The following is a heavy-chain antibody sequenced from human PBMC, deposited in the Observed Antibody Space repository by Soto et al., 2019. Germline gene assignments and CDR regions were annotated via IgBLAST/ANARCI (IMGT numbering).Heavy chain of an antibody. CDR3: ARGLLAAAGNYFDY. CDR2: IIPIFGTA. D-gene: IGHD6-13*01. Sequence: QVQLVQSGAEVKKPGSSVKVSCKASGGTFSSYAISWVRQAPRQGLEWMGGIIPIFGTANYAQKFQGRVTITADESTSTAYMELSSLRSEDTAVYYCARGLLAAAGNYFDYWGQGTLVTVSS. CDR1: GGTFSSYA. V-gene: IGHV1-69*01. J-gene: IGHJ4*02.